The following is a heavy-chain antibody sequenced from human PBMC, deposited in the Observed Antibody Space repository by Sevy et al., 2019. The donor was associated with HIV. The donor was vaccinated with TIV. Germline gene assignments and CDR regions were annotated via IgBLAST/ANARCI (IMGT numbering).Heavy chain of an antibody. J-gene: IGHJ4*02. CDR1: GASVSSGSFF. Sequence: SETLSLTCSVSGASVSSGSFFWTWIRQAPGKGLEWIGYIYYSGSTNYNPSLKSRVTFSVDMSKNQFSLKLRSVTAADTAVYYCARDQAESSSTGGLDSWGPGALVTVSS. CDR2: IYYSGST. D-gene: IGHD6-6*01. CDR3: ARDQAESSSTGGLDS. V-gene: IGHV4-61*01.